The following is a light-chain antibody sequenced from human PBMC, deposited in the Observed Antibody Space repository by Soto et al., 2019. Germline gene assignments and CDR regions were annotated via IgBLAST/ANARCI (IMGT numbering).Light chain of an antibody. J-gene: IGLJ2*01. CDR3: VVWDSSLSAAV. CDR2: NNN. V-gene: IGLV1-51*01. Sequence: QSVLTQPPSVSGAPGQRVTISCTGSSSNIGAGFDVHWYHQIAGTAPKLLIYNNNQRPSGIRDRFSGSRSGTSATLDITGLQTGDGAVYYCVVWDSSLSAAVFGGGPKVTVL. CDR1: SSNIGAGFD.